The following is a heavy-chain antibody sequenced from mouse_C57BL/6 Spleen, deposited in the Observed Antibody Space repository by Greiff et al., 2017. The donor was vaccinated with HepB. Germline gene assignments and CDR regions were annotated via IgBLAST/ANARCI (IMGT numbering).Heavy chain of an antibody. Sequence: QVQLKQPGAELVKPGASVKMSCKASGYTFTSYWITWVKQRPGQGLEWIGDIYPGSGSTNYNEKFKSKATLTVDTSSSTAYMQHSSLTSEDSAVYYCARMDDYDLGVYFDYWGQGTTLTVSS. D-gene: IGHD2-4*01. CDR1: GYTFTSYW. V-gene: IGHV1-55*01. CDR3: ARMDDYDLGVYFDY. CDR2: IYPGSGST. J-gene: IGHJ2*01.